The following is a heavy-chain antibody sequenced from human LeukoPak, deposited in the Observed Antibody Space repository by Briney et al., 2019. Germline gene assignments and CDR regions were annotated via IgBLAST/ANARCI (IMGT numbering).Heavy chain of an antibody. V-gene: IGHV4-34*01. J-gene: IGHJ1*01. Sequence: ASETLSLTCAVYGGSFSDYYWSWIRQPPGKGLEWIGEINHSGSANYNPSLDSRVTISVDTSKNQFSLKLSSVTAADTAVYYCARARYFDILTGYYSAEYFQHWGQGTLVTVSS. CDR3: ARARYFDILTGYYSAEYFQH. CDR1: GGSFSDYY. D-gene: IGHD3-9*01. CDR2: INHSGSA.